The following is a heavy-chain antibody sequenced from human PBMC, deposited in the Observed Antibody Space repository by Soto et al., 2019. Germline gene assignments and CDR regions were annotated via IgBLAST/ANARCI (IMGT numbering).Heavy chain of an antibody. J-gene: IGHJ6*02. CDR3: VKDGSSGWPYYYGLDV. CDR2: ISYDGSNK. CDR1: GFTFSSYG. Sequence: GGSLRLSCAASGFTFSSYGMHWVRQAPGKGLEWVAVISYDGSNKYYADSVKGRFTIARDNSKNALFLHMSSLRAEDTAVYYCVKDGSSGWPYYYGLDVWGQGTSVTVSS. V-gene: IGHV3-30*18. D-gene: IGHD6-19*01.